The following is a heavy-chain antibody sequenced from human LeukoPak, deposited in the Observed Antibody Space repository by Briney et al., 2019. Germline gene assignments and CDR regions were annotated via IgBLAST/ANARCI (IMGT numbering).Heavy chain of an antibody. CDR3: ARAPGGGYIVATIGGFDY. V-gene: IGHV4-31*03. D-gene: IGHD5-12*01. CDR1: GGSISSGGYY. Sequence: PSETLSLTCTVSGGSISSGGYYWSWIRQHPGKGLEWIGYIYYSGSTYYNPSLKSRVTISVDTSKNQFSLKLSSVTAADTAVYYCARAPGGGYIVATIGGFDYWGQGTLVTVSS. J-gene: IGHJ4*02. CDR2: IYYSGST.